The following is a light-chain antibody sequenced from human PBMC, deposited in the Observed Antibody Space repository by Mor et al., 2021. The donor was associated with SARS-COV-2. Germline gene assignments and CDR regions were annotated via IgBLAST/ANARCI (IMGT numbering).Light chain of an antibody. V-gene: IGLV2-14*03. CDR3: SSYTSSSDWV. J-gene: IGLJ3*02. Sequence: GKAPKLMIYDVSNRPSGVSNRFSGSKSGNTASLTISGLQAEDEADYYCSSYTSSSDWVFGGGTKLTV. CDR2: DVS.